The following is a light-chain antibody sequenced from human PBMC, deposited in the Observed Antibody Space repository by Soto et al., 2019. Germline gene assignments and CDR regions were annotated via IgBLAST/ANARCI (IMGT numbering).Light chain of an antibody. J-gene: IGKJ2*01. CDR3: QQYNNWPPMYT. CDR2: GAS. CDR1: QSVSSN. V-gene: IGKV3-15*01. Sequence: EIVMTQSPATLSVSPGERATLSCRASQSVSSNLAWYQQKPGQAPRLLIYGASTRATGIPARFSGSGSGTEFTLTISSPQSEDLAVYCCQQYNNWPPMYTFGQGTKLEIK.